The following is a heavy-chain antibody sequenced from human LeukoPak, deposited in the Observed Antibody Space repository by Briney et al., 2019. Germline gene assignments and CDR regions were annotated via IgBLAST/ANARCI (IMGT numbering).Heavy chain of an antibody. V-gene: IGHV4-59*11. CDR2: IYYSGSS. CDR3: ARYDSSGFALEN. J-gene: IGHJ4*02. CDR1: GGSISGHY. Sequence: SETLSLTCTVSGGSISGHYWGWIRQPPGKGLEWIGYIYYSGSSKYSPSLKSRVTMSVDTSKNQFSLKLSSVTAADTAVYYCARYDSSGFALENWGQGTLVTVSS. D-gene: IGHD3-22*01.